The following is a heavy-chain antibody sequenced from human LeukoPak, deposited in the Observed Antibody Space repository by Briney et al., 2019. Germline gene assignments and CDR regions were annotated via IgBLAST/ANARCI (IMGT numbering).Heavy chain of an antibody. CDR3: ASARSRYGYSGYDEPYFDS. CDR2: ISYDGSNK. CDR1: GFPFSSYD. J-gene: IGHJ4*02. V-gene: IGHV3-30*03. D-gene: IGHD5-12*01. Sequence: GGSLRLSCAASGFPFSSYDIHWVRQAPGKGLEWVALISYDGSNKYYADSVKGRFTISRDNSKNTLYLQMNSLRAEDTAVYYCASARSRYGYSGYDEPYFDSWGQGTLVTVSS.